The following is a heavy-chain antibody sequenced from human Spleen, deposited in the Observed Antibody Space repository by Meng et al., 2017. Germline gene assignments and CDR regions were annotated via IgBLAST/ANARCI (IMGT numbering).Heavy chain of an antibody. CDR2: IYYSGHT. D-gene: IGHD3-10*02. CDR3: ARELTLFGIEY. CDR1: GGSISSGGYY. Sequence: QVQLQESGPGLVKPSQTLSLTCSVSGGSISSGGYYWSWIRQHPGRGLEWIGYIYYSGHTYYNPSLKSRVTISVDTSKNQFSLKLSSVTAADTAVYYCARELTLFGIEYWGQGTLVTVSS. V-gene: IGHV4-31*03. J-gene: IGHJ4*02.